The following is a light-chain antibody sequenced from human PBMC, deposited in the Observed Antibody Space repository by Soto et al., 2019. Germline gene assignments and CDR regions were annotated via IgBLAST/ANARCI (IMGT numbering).Light chain of an antibody. Sequence: DLVMTQSPDSLSVSLGERATINCKSSQSILYSFDKKNYLSWYQQKPGQPPKVLIYWASTRESGDPDRFSGSGSGTDFTLTVSSLQAEDVADYYCQQYYNSPLTFGGGTKVEIK. CDR1: QSILYSFDKKNY. CDR2: WAS. J-gene: IGKJ4*01. V-gene: IGKV4-1*01. CDR3: QQYYNSPLT.